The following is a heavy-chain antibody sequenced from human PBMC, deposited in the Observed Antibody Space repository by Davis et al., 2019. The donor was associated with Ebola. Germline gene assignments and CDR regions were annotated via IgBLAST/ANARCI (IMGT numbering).Heavy chain of an antibody. J-gene: IGHJ4*02. V-gene: IGHV3-11*04. CDR1: GFTFSDYY. CDR3: ARAGYCRGGTCTSPPLDY. CDR2: ISSSGSTI. Sequence: GESLKISCAASGFTFSDYYMSWIRQAPGQGLEWVSYISSSGSTIYYADSVKGRFTISRDNAKNSLYLQINSLRAEDTAVYYCARAGYCRGGTCTSPPLDYWGQGTLATVSS. D-gene: IGHD2-15*01.